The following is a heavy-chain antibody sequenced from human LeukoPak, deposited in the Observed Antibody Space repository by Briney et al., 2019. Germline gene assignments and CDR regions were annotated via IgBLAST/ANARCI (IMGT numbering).Heavy chain of an antibody. V-gene: IGHV3-21*01. CDR1: GFTFSSYG. CDR2: ISSSSSYI. CDR3: ARGSSGWYNLDY. D-gene: IGHD6-19*01. J-gene: IGHJ4*02. Sequence: GGSLRLSCAASGFTFSSYGMNWVRQAPGKGLEWVSSISSSSSYIYYADSVKGRFTISRDNAKNSLYLQMNSLRAEDTAVYYCARGSSGWYNLDYWGQGTLVTVSS.